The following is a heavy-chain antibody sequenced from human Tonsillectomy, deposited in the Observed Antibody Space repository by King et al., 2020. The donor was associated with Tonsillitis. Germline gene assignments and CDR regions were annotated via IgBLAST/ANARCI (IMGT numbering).Heavy chain of an antibody. J-gene: IGHJ4*02. D-gene: IGHD6-13*01. CDR3: ARAEGSSTWYRPLDH. CDR2: IYYTGST. CDR1: GGSIRRYY. V-gene: IGHV4-59*01. Sequence: VQLQESGPGLVKPSETLSLTCSVSGGSIRRYYWSWIRQPPGKGLEWIVYIYYTGSTNYNPSLKSRLTISIDTSTDQISLSLTSVTAADTAVYYCARAEGSSTWYRPLDHWGQGTLVTVSS.